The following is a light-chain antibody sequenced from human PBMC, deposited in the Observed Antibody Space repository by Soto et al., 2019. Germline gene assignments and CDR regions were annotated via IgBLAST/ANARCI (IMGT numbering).Light chain of an antibody. CDR1: QAINNY. V-gene: IGKV1-33*01. CDR2: DAS. J-gene: IGKJ1*01. Sequence: DIQMTQSPSSLSASVGERVTITCQASQAINNYLHWYQQKPGKAPKLLIYDASNLEKGAPSRFSGSGSGTDFTFDISSLQPEDVATYYCQHHHNLPHFGQGTKVDNK. CDR3: QHHHNLPH.